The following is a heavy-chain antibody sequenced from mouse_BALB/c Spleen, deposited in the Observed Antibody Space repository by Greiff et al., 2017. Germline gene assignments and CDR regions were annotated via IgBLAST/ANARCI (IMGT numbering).Heavy chain of an antibody. D-gene: IGHD2-3*01. CDR2: IDPSDSYT. Sequence: VQLQQSGAELVKPGASVKLSCKASGYTFTSYWMHWVKQRPGQGLEWIGEIDPSDSYTNYNQKFKGKATLTVDKSSSTAYMQLSSLTSEDSAVYYCARREGYDGYHYYAMDYWGQGTSVTVSS. CDR1: GYTFTSYW. CDR3: ARREGYDGYHYYAMDY. V-gene: IGHV1-69*02. J-gene: IGHJ4*01.